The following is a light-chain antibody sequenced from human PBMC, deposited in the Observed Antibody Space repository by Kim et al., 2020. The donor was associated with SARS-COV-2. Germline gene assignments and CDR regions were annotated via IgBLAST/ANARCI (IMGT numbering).Light chain of an antibody. CDR2: EVS. Sequence: GQSVTISCTGSYNDLGRDDDVSWYQSHPGRAPKLIIYEVSRRPSGGPDRVSGSKSGNTASLTVSGLQAEDEADYYCSSYTGSNTLIFGGGTQLTVL. V-gene: IGLV2-8*01. CDR3: SSYTGSNTLI. J-gene: IGLJ2*01. CDR1: YNDLGRDDD.